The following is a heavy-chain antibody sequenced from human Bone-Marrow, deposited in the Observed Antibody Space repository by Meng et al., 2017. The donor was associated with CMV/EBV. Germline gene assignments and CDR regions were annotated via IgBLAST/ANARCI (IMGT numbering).Heavy chain of an antibody. J-gene: IGHJ6*02. CDR1: GFTFSSYW. V-gene: IGHV3-7*01. CDR3: ARADQELVGEYYYYGMDV. D-gene: IGHD3-10*01. Sequence: GESLKISCAASGFTFSSYWMSWVRQAPGKGLEWVANIKQDGSEKYYVDSVKGRFTISRDNAKNSLYLQMNSLRAEDTAVYYCARADQELVGEYYYYGMDVWGQGTTVTVSS. CDR2: IKQDGSEK.